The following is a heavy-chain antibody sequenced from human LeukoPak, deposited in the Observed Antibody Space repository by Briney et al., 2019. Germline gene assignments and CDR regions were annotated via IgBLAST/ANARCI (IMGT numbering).Heavy chain of an antibody. V-gene: IGHV3-43*02. CDR3: ANSYSGSHFDY. D-gene: IGHD1-26*01. J-gene: IGHJ4*02. CDR1: GFTFDDYA. CDR2: ISGDGGGT. Sequence: GGSLRLSCAASGFTFDDYAMHWVRQAPGKGLEWVSLISGDGGGTYYADSVRGRFTISRDNLKNSLYLQMNSLRTEDTAFYYCANSYSGSHFDYWGQGTLVTVSS.